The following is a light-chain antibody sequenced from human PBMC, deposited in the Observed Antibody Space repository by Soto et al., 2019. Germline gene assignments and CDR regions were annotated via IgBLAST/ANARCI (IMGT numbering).Light chain of an antibody. J-gene: IGLJ1*01. Sequence: QSVLTQPASVSGSPGQSITISCTGTSSDVGGYNYVSWYQQHPGKAPKLMIYEVSNLPSGVSNRFSGSKSGNTASLTISGLHAEDEADYYCGAYTSSSTYVLRTVTKGTVL. CDR2: EVS. CDR3: GAYTSSSTYV. CDR1: SSDVGGYNY. V-gene: IGLV2-14*01.